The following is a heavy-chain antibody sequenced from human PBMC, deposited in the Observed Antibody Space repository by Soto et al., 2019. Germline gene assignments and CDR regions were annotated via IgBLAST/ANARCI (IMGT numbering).Heavy chain of an antibody. CDR3: ARDTRGYCSSTSCYKAADYYYGTDV. CDR2: ISAYNGNT. CDR1: GYTFTSYG. D-gene: IGHD2-2*02. J-gene: IGHJ6*02. Sequence: ASVKVSCKASGYTFTSYGISWVRQAPGQGLEWMGWISAYNGNTNYAQKLQGRVTMTTDTSTSTAYMELRSLRSDDTAVYYCARDTRGYCSSTSCYKAADYYYGTDVWGQGTTVTVSS. V-gene: IGHV1-18*04.